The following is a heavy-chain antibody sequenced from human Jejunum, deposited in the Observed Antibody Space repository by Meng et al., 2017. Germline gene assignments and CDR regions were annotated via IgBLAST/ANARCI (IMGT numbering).Heavy chain of an antibody. Sequence: VQQWRSESELKKPSPSVKCSCKASGYTFSSRPLNCVRQAPGQGLEFVGVINTNTGNANYGPDFTGRFVFSLDTSLSTAYLQISSLSAEDTAVYYCARHTGNLGLDYWGQGTLVTVSS. CDR1: GYTFSSRP. D-gene: IGHD4-23*01. V-gene: IGHV7-4-1*02. CDR3: ARHTGNLGLDY. CDR2: INTNTGNA. J-gene: IGHJ4*02.